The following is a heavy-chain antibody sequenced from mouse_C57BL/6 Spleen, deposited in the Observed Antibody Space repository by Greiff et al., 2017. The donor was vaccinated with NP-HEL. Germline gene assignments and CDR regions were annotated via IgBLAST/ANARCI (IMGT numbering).Heavy chain of an antibody. CDR3: ARSRGSSYFYFDY. J-gene: IGHJ2*01. Sequence: QVQLKQPGAELVRPGSSVKLSCKASGYTFTSYWMHWVKQRPIQGLEWIGNIDPSDSETHYNQKFKDKATLTVDKSSSTAYMQLSSLTSEDSAVYYCARSRGSSYFYFDYWGQGTTLTVSS. CDR1: GYTFTSYW. CDR2: IDPSDSET. D-gene: IGHD1-1*01. V-gene: IGHV1-52*01.